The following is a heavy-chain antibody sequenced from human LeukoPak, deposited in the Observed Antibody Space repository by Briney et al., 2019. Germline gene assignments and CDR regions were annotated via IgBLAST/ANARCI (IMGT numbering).Heavy chain of an antibody. V-gene: IGHV3-23*01. CDR3: AKSDQSRLAMIVVLFGY. Sequence: GGSLRLSCAASGFTFSSYAMSWVRQAPGKGLEWVSAISGSGGSTYYADSVKGRFTISRDNSKNTLYLQMNSLRAEDTAVYYCAKSDQSRLAMIVVLFGYWGQGTLVTVSS. J-gene: IGHJ4*02. CDR2: ISGSGGST. CDR1: GFTFSSYA. D-gene: IGHD3-22*01.